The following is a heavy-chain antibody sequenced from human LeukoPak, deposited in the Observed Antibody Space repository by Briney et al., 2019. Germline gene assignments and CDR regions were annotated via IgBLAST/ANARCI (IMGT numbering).Heavy chain of an antibody. CDR3: ASDRAGALTAFDI. CDR2: INDSGST. Sequence: SETLSLTCAVYGGSFSGYYWSWIRQPPGKGLEWTGEINDSGSTNYNPSLKSRVTISVDTSKNQFSLKLSSVTAADTAVYYCASDRAGALTAFDIWGQGTMVTVSS. J-gene: IGHJ3*02. V-gene: IGHV4-34*01. CDR1: GGSFSGYY. D-gene: IGHD6-13*01.